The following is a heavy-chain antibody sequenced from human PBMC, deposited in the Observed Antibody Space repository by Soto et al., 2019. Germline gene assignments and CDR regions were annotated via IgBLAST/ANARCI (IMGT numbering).Heavy chain of an antibody. CDR2: ISGSGGST. D-gene: IGHD1-7*01. J-gene: IGHJ4*02. CDR1: GFSFSNYA. CDR3: ATDKLDWIYGFDS. Sequence: EVHLLESGGGLVQPGGSLRLSCAASGFSFSNYAMAWVRQAPGEGLEWVSAISGSGGSTYYADSVKGRFSISRDNSKNTLYLQVNFLRDDDTAMYYCATDKLDWIYGFDSWGQGTPVTVSS. V-gene: IGHV3-23*01.